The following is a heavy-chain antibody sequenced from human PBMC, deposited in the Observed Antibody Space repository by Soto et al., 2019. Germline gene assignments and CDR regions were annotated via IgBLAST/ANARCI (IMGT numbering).Heavy chain of an antibody. CDR1: GGSFSGYY. D-gene: IGHD4-17*01. CDR3: ARVRRSNLYGAYYYYYGMDV. Sequence: NPSETLSLTCAVYGGSFSGYYWSWIRQPPGKGLEWIGEINHSGSTNYNPSLKSRVTISVDTSKNQFSLKLSSVTAADTAVYHCARVRRSNLYGAYYYYYGMDVWGQGTTVTVSS. V-gene: IGHV4-34*01. CDR2: INHSGST. J-gene: IGHJ6*02.